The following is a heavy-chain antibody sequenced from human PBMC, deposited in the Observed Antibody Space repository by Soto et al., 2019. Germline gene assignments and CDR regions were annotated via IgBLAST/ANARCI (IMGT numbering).Heavy chain of an antibody. CDR1: GFTFSSYG. Sequence: GGSLRLSCAASGFTFSSYGMHWVRQAPGKGLEWVAVIWYDGSNKYYADSVKGRSTISRDNSKNTLYLQMNSLRAEDTAVYYCAREGLGTIFGVVSYYGMDVWGQGTTVTVSS. D-gene: IGHD3-3*01. CDR2: IWYDGSNK. V-gene: IGHV3-33*01. CDR3: AREGLGTIFGVVSYYGMDV. J-gene: IGHJ6*02.